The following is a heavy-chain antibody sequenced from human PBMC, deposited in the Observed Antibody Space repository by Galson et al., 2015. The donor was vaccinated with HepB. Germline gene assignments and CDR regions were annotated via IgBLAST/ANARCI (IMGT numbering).Heavy chain of an antibody. CDR3: ARSEYCGGDCYSSNLGFDY. CDR1: GFTFSRYG. J-gene: IGHJ4*02. V-gene: IGHV3-33*01. D-gene: IGHD2-21*01. CDR2: IWYDGSNK. Sequence: SLRLSCAASGFTFSRYGMHWVRQAPGKGLEWVAVIWYDGSNKYYADSVKGRFTISRDNSKNTLYLQMNSLRAEDTAVYYCARSEYCGGDCYSSNLGFDYWGQGTLVTVSS.